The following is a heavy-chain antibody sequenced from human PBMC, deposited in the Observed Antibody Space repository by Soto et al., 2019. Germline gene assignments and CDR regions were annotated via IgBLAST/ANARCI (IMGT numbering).Heavy chain of an antibody. D-gene: IGHD3-10*01. CDR3: STSYGSGYRAFDF. J-gene: IGHJ4*02. V-gene: IGHV1-69*04. CDR1: GDTFNFYS. Sequence: QVQLVQSGAEVKRPGSSVKVSCKASGDTFNFYSINWVRQAPGLGLEWMGRVNPILSMSNYAQRFQGRVTMTADKYTSTAYMELSGLRSEDTAIYYCSTSYGSGYRAFDFWGQGALVTVSS. CDR2: VNPILSMS.